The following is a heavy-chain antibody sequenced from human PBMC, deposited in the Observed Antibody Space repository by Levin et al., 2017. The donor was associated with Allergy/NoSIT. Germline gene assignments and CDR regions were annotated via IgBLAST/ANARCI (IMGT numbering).Heavy chain of an antibody. CDR1: GFTFSSYA. CDR3: ANFGPGGYDSPFDY. Sequence: GESLKISCAASGFTFSSYAMSWVRQAPGKGLEWVSAISGGGDSTYYADSVKGRFTISRDNSKNTLYLQMNSLRAEDTAVYYCANFGPGGYDSPFDYWGQGTLVTVSS. V-gene: IGHV3-23*01. D-gene: IGHD5-12*01. J-gene: IGHJ4*02. CDR2: ISGGGDST.